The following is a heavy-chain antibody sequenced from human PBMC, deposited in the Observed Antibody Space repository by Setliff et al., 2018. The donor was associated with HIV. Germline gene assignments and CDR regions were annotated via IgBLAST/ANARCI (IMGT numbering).Heavy chain of an antibody. Sequence: GASVKVSCAASGFTFRSYWMYWVRQPPGKGLVWVSRINIDGGSTNYADSVKGRFTISRDNSKNTMYLQMNSLRAEDTAVYYCASIELAAMAPVDYWGQGTLVTVSS. J-gene: IGHJ4*02. CDR3: ASIELAAMAPVDY. V-gene: IGHV3-74*01. CDR2: INIDGGST. D-gene: IGHD5-18*01. CDR1: GFTFRSYW.